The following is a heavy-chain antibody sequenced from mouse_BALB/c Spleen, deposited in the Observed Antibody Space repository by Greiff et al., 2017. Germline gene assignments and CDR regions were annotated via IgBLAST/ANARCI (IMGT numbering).Heavy chain of an antibody. D-gene: IGHD1-1*01. CDR1: GFSLTSYG. J-gene: IGHJ4*01. CDR3: ARNPYYVYAMDY. CDR2: IWSGGST. Sequence: VHLVESGGGLVQPSQSLSITCTVSGFSLTSYGVHWVRQSPGKGLEWLGVIWSGGSTDYNAAFISRLSISKDNSKSQVFFKMNSLQANDTAIYYCARNPYYVYAMDYWGQGTSVTVSS. V-gene: IGHV2-2*02.